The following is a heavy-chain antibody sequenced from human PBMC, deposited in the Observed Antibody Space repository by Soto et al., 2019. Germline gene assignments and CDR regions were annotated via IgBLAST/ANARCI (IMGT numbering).Heavy chain of an antibody. Sequence: ESGGGVVQPGRSLRLSCAASGFTFSSYGMHWVRQAPGKGLEWVAVIWYDGSNKYYADSVKGRFTISRDNSKNTLYLQMNSLRAEDTAVYYCARSPSQYSSGWYVSYYFDYWGQGTLVTVSS. D-gene: IGHD6-19*01. CDR3: ARSPSQYSSGWYVSYYFDY. CDR1: GFTFSSYG. J-gene: IGHJ4*02. V-gene: IGHV3-33*01. CDR2: IWYDGSNK.